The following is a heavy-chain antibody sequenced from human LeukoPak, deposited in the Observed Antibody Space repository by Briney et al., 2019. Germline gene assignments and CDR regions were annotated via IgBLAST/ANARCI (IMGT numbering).Heavy chain of an antibody. CDR3: ARVDGGSYHRTFDI. CDR1: GGSFSGYY. Sequence: SETLSLTCAVYGGSFSGYYWSWIRQPPGKGLEWIGEINHSGSTNYNPSLKSRVTISVDMSKNQFSLKLSSVTAADTAVYYCARVDGGSYHRTFDIWGQGTMVTVSS. J-gene: IGHJ3*02. V-gene: IGHV4-34*01. CDR2: INHSGST. D-gene: IGHD1-26*01.